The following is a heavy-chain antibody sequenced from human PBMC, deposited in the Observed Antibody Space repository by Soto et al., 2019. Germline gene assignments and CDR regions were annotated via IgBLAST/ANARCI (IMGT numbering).Heavy chain of an antibody. CDR3: ARRYGGNFDY. D-gene: IGHD2-15*01. V-gene: IGHV4-30-4*01. CDR1: GGSISSGDYY. Sequence: PSETLSLTCTVSGGSISSGDYYWSWIRQPPGKGLEWIGHIYYSGSTYYNPSLKSRFTISVDTSKNHFSLKLSSVTAADTAVYYCARRYGGNFDYWGQGTLVTVSS. CDR2: IYYSGST. J-gene: IGHJ4*02.